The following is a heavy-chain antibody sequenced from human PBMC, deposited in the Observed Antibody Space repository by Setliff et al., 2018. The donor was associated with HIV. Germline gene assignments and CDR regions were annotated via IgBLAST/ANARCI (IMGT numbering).Heavy chain of an antibody. J-gene: IGHJ6*03. CDR2: VFHSGTT. D-gene: IGHD2-21*02. Sequence: KTSETLSLTCAVSNYSISSGSYWAWIRQSPGKGLAWIGSVFHSGTTYYNPSLKSRVTISVDTSKNHFSLKLSSLTAADTAFYYCARLVTVVTLNYMDVWGKGTTVTVSS. CDR1: NYSISSGSY. CDR3: ARLVTVVTLNYMDV. V-gene: IGHV4-38-2*01.